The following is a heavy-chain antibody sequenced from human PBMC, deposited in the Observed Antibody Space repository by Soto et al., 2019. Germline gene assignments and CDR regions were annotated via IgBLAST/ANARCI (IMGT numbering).Heavy chain of an antibody. CDR3: AREVYYDILTGYYILPGAFDI. CDR2: IYYSGST. Sequence: PLETLSLTCTVSGGSISSYYVSWIRQPPGKGLEWIGYIYYSGSTNYNPSLKSRVTISVDTSKNQFSLKLSSVTAADTAVYYCAREVYYDILTGYYILPGAFDIWGQGTMVTVSS. CDR1: GGSISSYY. J-gene: IGHJ3*02. V-gene: IGHV4-59*01. D-gene: IGHD3-9*01.